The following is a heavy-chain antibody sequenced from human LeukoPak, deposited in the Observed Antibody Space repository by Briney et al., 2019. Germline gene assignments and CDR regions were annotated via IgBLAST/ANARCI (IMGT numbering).Heavy chain of an antibody. D-gene: IGHD6-13*01. V-gene: IGHV3-53*01. Sequence: GGSLRLSCAASGFTFSDNYMRWVRQAPGKGLEWVSVMYSGGDTYYADSVKGRFTFSRDISKNTLYLQMNGLRPEDTAMYYCARDAPQVPAAGVLASWGQGTLVTVSS. CDR2: MYSGGDT. CDR1: GFTFSDNY. J-gene: IGHJ5*02. CDR3: ARDAPQVPAAGVLAS.